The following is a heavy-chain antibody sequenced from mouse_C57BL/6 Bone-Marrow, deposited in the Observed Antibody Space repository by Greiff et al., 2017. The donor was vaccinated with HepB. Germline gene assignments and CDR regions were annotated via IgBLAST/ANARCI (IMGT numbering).Heavy chain of an antibody. V-gene: IGHV14-4*01. D-gene: IGHD1-1*01. CDR3: TTHYGSSYLFAY. J-gene: IGHJ3*01. Sequence: VQLQQSGAELVRPGASVKLSCTASGFNIKDDYMHWMKQRPEQGLEWIGWIDPENGDTEYASKFQGKATITADTSSNTAYLQLSSLTSEDTAVYYCTTHYGSSYLFAYWGQGTLVTVSA. CDR1: GFNIKDDY. CDR2: IDPENGDT.